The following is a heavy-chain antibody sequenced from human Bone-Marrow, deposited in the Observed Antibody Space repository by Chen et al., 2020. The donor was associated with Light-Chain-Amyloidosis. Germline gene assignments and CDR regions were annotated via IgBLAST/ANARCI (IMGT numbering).Heavy chain of an antibody. Sequence: EVQLVESGGGLIQPGGSLRLSCAASGFSVSDYYMTWVRQAPGKGLEWVSIMYTGGVTFYADSVKGRFTISRDNSKNILYFQMNTLRAEDTAIYYCARVFSRRVFDYWGRGTLVTVSS. V-gene: IGHV3-53*01. CDR3: ARVFSRRVFDY. CDR1: GFSVSDYY. J-gene: IGHJ4*02. CDR2: MYTGGVT.